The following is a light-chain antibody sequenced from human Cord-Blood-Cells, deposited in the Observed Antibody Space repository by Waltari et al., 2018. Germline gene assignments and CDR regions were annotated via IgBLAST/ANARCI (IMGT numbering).Light chain of an antibody. CDR2: WGS. V-gene: IGKV2-28*01. Sequence: DRVMPQSPLSLPVTRGEPAAIPCMSSQSLLHSNGYNYLDWYQQKPGQSPQLLIYWGSNRASGVPDRFSGSGSGTDFTLKISRVEAEDVGVYYCMQALQTPITFGQGTRLEIK. CDR3: MQALQTPIT. J-gene: IGKJ5*01. CDR1: QSLLHSNGYNY.